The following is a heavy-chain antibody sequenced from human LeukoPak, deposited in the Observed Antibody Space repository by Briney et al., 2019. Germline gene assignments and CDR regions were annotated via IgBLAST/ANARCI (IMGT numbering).Heavy chain of an antibody. CDR1: GGTFSSYA. J-gene: IGHJ4*02. D-gene: IGHD6-19*01. Sequence: ASVKVSCKASGGTFSSYAISWVRQAPGQGLEWMGIINPSGGSTSYAQKFQGRVTMTRDTSTSTVYMELSSLRSEDTAVYYCARDQGSSEQWLVRTPDYWGQGTLVTVSS. CDR2: INPSGGST. CDR3: ARDQGSSEQWLVRTPDY. V-gene: IGHV1-46*01.